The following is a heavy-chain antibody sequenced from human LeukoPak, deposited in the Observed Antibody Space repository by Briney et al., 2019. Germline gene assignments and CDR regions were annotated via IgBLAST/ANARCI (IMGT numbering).Heavy chain of an antibody. Sequence: PGRSLRLSCVASGFTFSGYGMHWVRQAPGKGLEWVAVIWYDGSKTYYADSVKGRFTISRDNSKDTLYLQMSSLRVEDTAAYYCARYLGGRNAFDIWSQGTMVTVSS. CDR3: ARYLGGRNAFDI. V-gene: IGHV3-33*01. CDR1: GFTFSGYG. CDR2: IWYDGSKT. J-gene: IGHJ3*02. D-gene: IGHD3-16*01.